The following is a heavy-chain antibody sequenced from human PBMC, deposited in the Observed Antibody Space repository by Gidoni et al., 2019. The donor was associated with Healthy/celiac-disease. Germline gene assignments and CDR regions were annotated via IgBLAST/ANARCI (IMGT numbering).Heavy chain of an antibody. CDR2: IYYSGST. CDR1: GGACSSSSYF. J-gene: IGHJ4*02. CDR3: ARSVVSGYYYFDY. D-gene: IGHD3-22*01. Sequence: QLQLQASGPGLVKPSEPLSLTCTVSGGACSSSSYFWGWIRQPPGKGLEWIGSIYYSGSTYYNPSLKSRVTISVDTSKNQFSLKLSSVTAADTAVYYCARSVVSGYYYFDYWGQGTLVTVSS. V-gene: IGHV4-39*07.